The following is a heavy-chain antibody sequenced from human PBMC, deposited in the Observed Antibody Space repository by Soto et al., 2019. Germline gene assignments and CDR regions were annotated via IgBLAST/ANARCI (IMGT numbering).Heavy chain of an antibody. CDR3: ARRIAVTGDDY. Sequence: QVQLQQWGAGLLKPSETLSLTCAVYGGSFSAYYWSWIRQPPGKGLEWIGEINHSGSTTYNPSLKSRVTISVDTSKNQFSLKLSSVTAADTAVYYCARRIAVTGDDYWGQGTLVTVSS. D-gene: IGHD6-19*01. CDR1: GGSFSAYY. J-gene: IGHJ4*02. CDR2: INHSGST. V-gene: IGHV4-34*01.